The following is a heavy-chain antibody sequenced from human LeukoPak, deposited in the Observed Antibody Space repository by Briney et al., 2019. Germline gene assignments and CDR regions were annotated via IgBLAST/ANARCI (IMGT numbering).Heavy chain of an antibody. Sequence: SVKVSCKASGGTFSSYAISWVRQAPGQGLEWMGGIIPIFGTANYAQKFQGRVTITADESTSTAYMELSSLRSEDTAVYYCARAVRYCSGGSCFADAFDIWGQGTMVTVSS. J-gene: IGHJ3*02. CDR2: IIPIFGTA. D-gene: IGHD2-15*01. V-gene: IGHV1-69*13. CDR3: ARAVRYCSGGSCFADAFDI. CDR1: GGTFSSYA.